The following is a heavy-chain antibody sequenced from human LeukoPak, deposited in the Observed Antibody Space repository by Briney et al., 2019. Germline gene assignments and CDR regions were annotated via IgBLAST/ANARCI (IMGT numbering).Heavy chain of an antibody. V-gene: IGHV3-48*01. Sequence: GGSLRHSCAASGFTFSGYIMNWVRQAPGKGLEWVSFIGTSGNTIYYADSVKGRFTVSRDNAKNSLYLQMNSLRAEDTAVYYCARDQWLDYWGRGTLVTVSS. J-gene: IGHJ4*02. CDR1: GFTFSGYI. D-gene: IGHD6-19*01. CDR2: IGTSGNTI. CDR3: ARDQWLDY.